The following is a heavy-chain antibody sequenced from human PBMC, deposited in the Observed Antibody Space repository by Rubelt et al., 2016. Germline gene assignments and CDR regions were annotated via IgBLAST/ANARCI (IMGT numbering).Heavy chain of an antibody. CDR2: IYHSGST. CDR1: GGSISSYY. J-gene: IGHJ4*02. D-gene: IGHD4-17*01. CDR3: ARESTTTVTNGPFDY. Sequence: QVQLQESGPGLVKPSETLSLTCTVSGGSISSYYWTWIRQPPGKGLEWIGIIYHSGSTYYNPSLKRRITISVDTSRNQFSLRLVSVTAADSAVYYCARESTTTVTNGPFDYWGQGTLVTVSS. V-gene: IGHV4-59*01.